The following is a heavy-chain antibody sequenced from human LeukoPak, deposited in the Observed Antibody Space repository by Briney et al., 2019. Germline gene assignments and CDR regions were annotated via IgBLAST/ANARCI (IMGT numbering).Heavy chain of an antibody. J-gene: IGHJ4*02. CDR2: ISGYNGNT. CDR3: ARSLVGASLVTH. Sequence: ASVKVSCKASGYTFTTYGISWVRQAPGQGLEGMGWISGYNGNTNYAQNLQGRVTMTTDTSTNTGYMELRSLRSDDTAVYYCARSLVGASLVTHWGQGTLVTVSS. D-gene: IGHD1-26*01. V-gene: IGHV1-18*01. CDR1: GYTFTTYG.